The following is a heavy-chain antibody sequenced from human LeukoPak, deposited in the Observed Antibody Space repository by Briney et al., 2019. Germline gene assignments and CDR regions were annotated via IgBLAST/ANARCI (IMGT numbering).Heavy chain of an antibody. Sequence: PSETLSLTCAVYGGSFSGYYWSWIRQSPGKGLEWIGEIDHRGDTNYNPSVKSRVTISVDTSKNQFSLRVRSLSAADTAVYYCARGATISETGYFDFWGQGTLVTVSS. J-gene: IGHJ4*03. D-gene: IGHD1-26*01. V-gene: IGHV4-34*01. CDR1: GGSFSGYY. CDR2: IDHRGDT. CDR3: ARGATISETGYFDF.